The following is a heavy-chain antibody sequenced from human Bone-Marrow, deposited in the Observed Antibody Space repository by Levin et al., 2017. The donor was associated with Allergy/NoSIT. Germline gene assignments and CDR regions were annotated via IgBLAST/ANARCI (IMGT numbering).Heavy chain of an antibody. V-gene: IGHV3-30*18. D-gene: IGHD6-19*01. CDR3: AKGQMGAVAGRDWFDP. CDR2: ISYDGSNK. Sequence: GGSLRLSCAASGFTFSSYGMHWVRQAPGKGLEWVAVISYDGSNKYYADSVKGRFTISRDNSKNTLYLQMNSLRAEDTAVYYCAKGQMGAVAGRDWFDPWGQGTLVTVSS. J-gene: IGHJ5*02. CDR1: GFTFSSYG.